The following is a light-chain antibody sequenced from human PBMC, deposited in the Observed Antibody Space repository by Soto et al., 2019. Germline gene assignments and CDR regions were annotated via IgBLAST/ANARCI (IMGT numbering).Light chain of an antibody. CDR1: SSNIGGNS. J-gene: IGLJ1*01. CDR3: GSWYSSLSAYV. CDR2: DDD. Sequence: QSVMTQPPSVSAAPGQRVTISCSGSSSNIGGNSVSWYQQLPGTAPKLLIYDDDKRPSGIPDRFSGSKSGTSATLGITGFQTGDEADHYCGSWYSSLSAYVFGTGTQLTVL. V-gene: IGLV1-51*01.